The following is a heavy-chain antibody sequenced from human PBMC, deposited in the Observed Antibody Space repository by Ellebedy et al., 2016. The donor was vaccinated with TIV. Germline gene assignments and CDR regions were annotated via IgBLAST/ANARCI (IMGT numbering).Heavy chain of an antibody. Sequence: SETLSLTCTVSGDSITTSTYYWGWIRQPPGKGLEWIGTIYSTGNTYYSPSLKSRLSISVATSKTQFPLSLSSVTAADTAVYYCARNLVIFTFDKWYFDLWGRGTLVTVSS. CDR2: IYSTGNT. D-gene: IGHD3/OR15-3a*01. CDR1: GDSITTSTYY. CDR3: ARNLVIFTFDKWYFDL. J-gene: IGHJ2*01. V-gene: IGHV4-39*01.